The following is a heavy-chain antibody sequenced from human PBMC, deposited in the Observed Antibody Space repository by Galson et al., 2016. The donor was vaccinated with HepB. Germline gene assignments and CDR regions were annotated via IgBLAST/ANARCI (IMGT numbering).Heavy chain of an antibody. CDR3: VKDTGAVMVADSTDAFDI. D-gene: IGHD2-15*01. CDR1: GFNFSNYG. CDR2: ISYDGSNK. V-gene: IGHV3-30*18. J-gene: IGHJ3*02. Sequence: SLRLSCAASGFNFSNYGMHWVRQAAGKGLEWVAVISYDGSNKYYADSVKGRFTISRDNSKNTLYLQMNSLRVEDTAVYYCVKDTGAVMVADSTDAFDIWGQGTMVTVSS.